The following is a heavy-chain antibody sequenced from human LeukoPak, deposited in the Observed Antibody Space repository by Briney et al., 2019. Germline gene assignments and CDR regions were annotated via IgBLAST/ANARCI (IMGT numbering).Heavy chain of an antibody. CDR1: GGSISSYY. CDR3: ARVLSHDSSGYRAFDI. V-gene: IGHV4-59*01. Sequence: KPSETLSLTCTVSGGSISSYYWSWIRQPPGKGLEWIGYIYYSGSTNYNPSLKSRVTISVDTSKNQFSLKLSSVTAADTAVYYCARVLSHDSSGYRAFDIWGQGTMVTVSS. J-gene: IGHJ3*02. CDR2: IYYSGST. D-gene: IGHD3-22*01.